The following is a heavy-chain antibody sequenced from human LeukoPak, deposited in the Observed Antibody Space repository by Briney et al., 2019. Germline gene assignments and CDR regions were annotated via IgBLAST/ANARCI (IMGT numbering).Heavy chain of an antibody. J-gene: IGHJ6*02. V-gene: IGHV4-34*01. CDR3: ARDRLWFGELYGMDV. CDR2: INHSGST. D-gene: IGHD3-10*01. Sequence: PSETLSLTCAVYGGSFSGYYWSWIRQPPGKGLEWIGEINHSGSTNYNPSLKSRVTISVDTSKNQFSLKLSSVTAADTAVYYCARDRLWFGELYGMDVWGQGTTVTVSS. CDR1: GGSFSGYY.